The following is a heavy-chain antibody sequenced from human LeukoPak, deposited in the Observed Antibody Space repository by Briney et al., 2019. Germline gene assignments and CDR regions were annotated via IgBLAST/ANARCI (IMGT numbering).Heavy chain of an antibody. J-gene: IGHJ4*02. Sequence: GGSLRLSCAASGFTFSSYGMHWVRQAPGKGLEWVAFIRYDGSNKYYADSVKGRFTISRDNSENTLYLQMNSLRAEDTAVYYCAKDLGGRHQVDYWGQGTLVTVSP. CDR3: AKDLGGRHQVDY. CDR2: IRYDGSNK. V-gene: IGHV3-30*02. D-gene: IGHD3-10*01. CDR1: GFTFSSYG.